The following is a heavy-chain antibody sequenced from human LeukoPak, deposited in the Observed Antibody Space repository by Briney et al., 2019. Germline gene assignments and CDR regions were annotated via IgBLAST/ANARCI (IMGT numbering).Heavy chain of an antibody. CDR1: GFNFDAYA. D-gene: IGHD3-3*01. V-gene: IGHV3-9*03. J-gene: IGHJ4*02. CDR2: VIWNSDRV. CDR3: ARSPDFWSGLDF. Sequence: PGGSLRLSCAASGFNFDAYAMHWVRQAPGKGLEWVSGVIWNSDRVAYADSVKGRLTISRDNAKNSLFLQMTSLRPEDMAFYYCARSPDFWSGLDFWGQGTLVTVSS.